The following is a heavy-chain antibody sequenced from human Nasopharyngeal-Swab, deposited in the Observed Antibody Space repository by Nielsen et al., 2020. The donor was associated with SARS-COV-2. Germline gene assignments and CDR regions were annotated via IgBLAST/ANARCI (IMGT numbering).Heavy chain of an antibody. Sequence: WVRQAPGQGLEWVGCINPYSGDTKYAQKFQGRVTVTRDTSRSTAYIELSRLRSDDTAVYYCARDYYDNYDSDYWGQGTLVTVSS. CDR3: ARDYYDNYDSDY. J-gene: IGHJ4*02. CDR2: INPYSGDT. D-gene: IGHD3-22*01. V-gene: IGHV1-2*02.